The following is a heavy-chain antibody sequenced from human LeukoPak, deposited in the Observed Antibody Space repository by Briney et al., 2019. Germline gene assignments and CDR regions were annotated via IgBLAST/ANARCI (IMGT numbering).Heavy chain of an antibody. CDR2: INAGNGDT. CDR3: AREDWASRNWFDH. V-gene: IGHV1-3*01. CDR1: GYTFTSYT. Sequence: ASVKVSCKASGYTFTSYTMHWVRQAPGQRLEWMGWINAGNGDTKYSPKFHDRVTIIKDTSASTTYMELSSLSSEDTAVYYCAREDWASRNWFDHWGQGTLVIVSS. J-gene: IGHJ5*02. D-gene: IGHD2-21*01.